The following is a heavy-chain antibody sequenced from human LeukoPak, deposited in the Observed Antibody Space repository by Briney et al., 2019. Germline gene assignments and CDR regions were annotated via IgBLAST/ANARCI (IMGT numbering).Heavy chain of an antibody. CDR2: IKQDGSEK. Sequence: GGSLRLSCVASGFTSSSFWMSWVRQAPGKGLEWVANIKQDGSEKYYVDSVKGRFTISRDNAKNSLYLQMNSLRAEDTAVYYCARDRGYYGSDSWGQGTMVTVSS. CDR3: ARDRGYYGSDS. J-gene: IGHJ3*02. V-gene: IGHV3-7*03. CDR1: GFTSSSFW. D-gene: IGHD3-10*01.